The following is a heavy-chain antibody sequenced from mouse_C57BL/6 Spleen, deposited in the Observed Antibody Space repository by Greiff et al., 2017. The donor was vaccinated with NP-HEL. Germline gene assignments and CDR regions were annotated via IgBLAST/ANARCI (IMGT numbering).Heavy chain of an antibody. D-gene: IGHD1-1*01. V-gene: IGHV5-4*01. CDR1: GFTFSSYA. CDR2: ISDGGSYT. Sequence: EVKLMESGGGLVKPGGSLKLSCAASGFTFSSYAMSWVRQTPEKRLEWVATISDGGSYTYYPDNVKGRFTISRDNAKNNLYLQMSHLKSEDTAMYYCARDPHGSSYPYFDYWGQGTTLTVSS. J-gene: IGHJ2*01. CDR3: ARDPHGSSYPYFDY.